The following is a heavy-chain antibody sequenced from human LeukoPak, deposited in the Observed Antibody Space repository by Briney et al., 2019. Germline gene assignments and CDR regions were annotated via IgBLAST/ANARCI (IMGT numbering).Heavy chain of an antibody. CDR1: GFTISSYS. CDR3: ARETAAGNGEIDY. D-gene: IGHD6-13*01. V-gene: IGHV3-21*01. J-gene: IGHJ4*02. Sequence: PGGSLRLSCAASGFTISSYSMNWVRQAPGKGLEWVSSISSSSSYIYYADSVKGRFTISRDNAKNSLYLQMNSLRAEDTAVYYCARETAAGNGEIDYWGQGTLVTVSS. CDR2: ISSSSSYI.